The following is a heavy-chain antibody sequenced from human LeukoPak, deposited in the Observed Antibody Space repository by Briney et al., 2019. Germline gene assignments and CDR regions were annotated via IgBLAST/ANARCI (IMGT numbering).Heavy chain of an antibody. CDR2: IYRSGTT. J-gene: IGHJ3*02. Sequence: SETLSLTCTVSGDSISSAFYYWSWIRQHPGKGLEWIGYIYRSGTTYYNPSLKTRVTMSLDTSRNQFSLKVYSVTAADTAVYYGARNLGAVVTPGWAYDIWGQGTMVPVS. CDR3: ARNLGAVVTPGWAYDI. CDR1: GDSISSAFYY. D-gene: IGHD4-23*01. V-gene: IGHV4-31*03.